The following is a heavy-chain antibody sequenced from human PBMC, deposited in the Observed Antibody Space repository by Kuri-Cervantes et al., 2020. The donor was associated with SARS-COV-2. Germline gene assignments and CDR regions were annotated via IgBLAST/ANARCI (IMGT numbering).Heavy chain of an antibody. Sequence: GGSLRLSCKGSGYSFTSYWIGWVRQMPGKGLEWMGIIYPGDSDTRYTPSFQGQVTISADTSISTAYLQWSSLKASDTAMYYCARRGYSYGTPSYFDYWGQGTLVTVSS. CDR1: GYSFTSYW. D-gene: IGHD5-18*01. CDR3: ARRGYSYGTPSYFDY. CDR2: IYPGDSDT. V-gene: IGHV5-51*01. J-gene: IGHJ4*02.